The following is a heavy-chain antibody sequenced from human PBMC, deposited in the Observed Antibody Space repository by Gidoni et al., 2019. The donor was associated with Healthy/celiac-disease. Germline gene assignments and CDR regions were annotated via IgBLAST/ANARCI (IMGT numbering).Heavy chain of an antibody. CDR1: GFTFSAYY. D-gene: IGHD3-9*01. CDR3: ARTPYYDILTGYYTYYFDY. J-gene: IGHJ4*02. CDR2: ISSSSSYT. Sequence: QVQLVESGGGLVKPGGSLRLSCAASGFTFSAYYMSWIRQAPGKGLEWVSYISSSSSYTNYADSVKGRFTISRDNAKNSLYLQMNSLRAEDTAVYYCARTPYYDILTGYYTYYFDYWGQGTLVTVSS. V-gene: IGHV3-11*06.